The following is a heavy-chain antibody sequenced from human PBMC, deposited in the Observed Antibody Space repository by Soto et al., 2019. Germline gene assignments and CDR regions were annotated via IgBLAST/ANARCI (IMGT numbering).Heavy chain of an antibody. J-gene: IGHJ6*02. CDR3: ARGAWGLGNYYYYGMDV. Sequence: PSETLSLTCAVYGGSFSGYYWSWIRQPPGKGLEWIGEINHSGSTNYNPSLKSRVTISVDTSKNQFSLKLSSVTAADTAVYYCARGAWGLGNYYYYGMDVWGQGTTVTVSS. D-gene: IGHD7-27*01. V-gene: IGHV4-34*01. CDR1: GGSFSGYY. CDR2: INHSGST.